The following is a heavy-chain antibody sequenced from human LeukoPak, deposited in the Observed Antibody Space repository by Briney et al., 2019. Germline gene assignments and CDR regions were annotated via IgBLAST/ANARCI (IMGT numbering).Heavy chain of an antibody. Sequence: PGGSLRLSCAASGFTFSSYWMSWVRQAPGKGLELVANIKQDGSEKYYVDSVKGRFTISRDNAKNSLYLQMNSLRAEDTAVYYCAKDTGPAAGITADYWGQGTLVTVSS. V-gene: IGHV3-7*01. CDR1: GFTFSSYW. CDR3: AKDTGPAAGITADY. D-gene: IGHD6-13*01. CDR2: IKQDGSEK. J-gene: IGHJ4*02.